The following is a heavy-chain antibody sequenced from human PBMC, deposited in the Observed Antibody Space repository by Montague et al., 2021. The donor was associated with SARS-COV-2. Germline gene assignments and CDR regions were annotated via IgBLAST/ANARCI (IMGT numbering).Heavy chain of an antibody. D-gene: IGHD3-22*01. CDR1: GATISSDY. CDR2: MSYSGSA. CDR3: ARTSDPSNFDSTGYYGAFDV. V-gene: IGHV4-59*01. J-gene: IGHJ3*01. Sequence: SETLSLTCTVSGATISSDYWSWIRQSPGKGLEWIGYMSYSGSATXXPSXXXRVAISRDTSKNQFSLTLIPATAADMAIYYCARTSDPSNFDSTGYYGAFDVWGQGTTVIASS.